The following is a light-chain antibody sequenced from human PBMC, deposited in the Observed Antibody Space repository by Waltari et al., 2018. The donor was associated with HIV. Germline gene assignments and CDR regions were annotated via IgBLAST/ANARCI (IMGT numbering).Light chain of an antibody. V-gene: IGLV2-18*02. CDR1: SSDVGSYNR. Sequence: QSALTQPPSVSGSPGQSVTISCTGTSSDVGSYNRVSWYQQPPCTAPKLMIYEVSNRPSGVPDRFSGSKSGNTASLTISGLQAEDEADYYCSSYTSSSTFVFGGGTKLTVL. CDR3: SSYTSSSTFV. J-gene: IGLJ2*01. CDR2: EVS.